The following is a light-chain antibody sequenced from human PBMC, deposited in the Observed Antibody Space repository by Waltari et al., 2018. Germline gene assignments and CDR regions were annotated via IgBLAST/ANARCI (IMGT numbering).Light chain of an antibody. CDR1: QSIGRY. CDR3: QKHDRLPAT. Sequence: IVFTQSPDSLSFSPGERGTHYCRASQSIGRYLVWYQQKPGQAPRLLIYDASTRATGIPARFSGSGSGTEFTLTISRLEPEDFAVYHCQKHDRLPATFGEGTKVEIK. J-gene: IGKJ1*01. CDR2: DAS. V-gene: IGKV3-20*01.